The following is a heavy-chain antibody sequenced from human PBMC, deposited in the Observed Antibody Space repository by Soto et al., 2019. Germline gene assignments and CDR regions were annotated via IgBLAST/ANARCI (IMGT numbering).Heavy chain of an antibody. CDR3: ARDGGSSGWQRFDY. CDR2: IYHSGST. Sequence: QVQLQESGPGLVKPSGTLSLTCAVSGGSISSSNWWSWVRQPPGKGLEWIGEIYHSGSTNYKPSLNSSVTISVDSSKNPFSLTRSSVPAADTAVYYCARDGGSSGWQRFDYWGQGTLVTVSS. D-gene: IGHD6-19*01. V-gene: IGHV4-4*02. J-gene: IGHJ4*02. CDR1: GGSISSSNW.